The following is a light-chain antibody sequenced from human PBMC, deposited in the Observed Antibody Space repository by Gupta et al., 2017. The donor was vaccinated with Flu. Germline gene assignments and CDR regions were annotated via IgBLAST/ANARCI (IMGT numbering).Light chain of an antibody. CDR1: SSSIEFKV. CDR2: KNA. V-gene: IGLV1-44*01. CDR3: AAWADSLGGRGV. Sequence: VTISCSGSSSSIEFKVVSWYQQLPGSAPKLLIYKNAQRPSGVPDRFSGSKSRTSDSLALTGLEHEHEAEDVWAAWADSLGGRGVFGGGTKVTVL. J-gene: IGLJ7*01.